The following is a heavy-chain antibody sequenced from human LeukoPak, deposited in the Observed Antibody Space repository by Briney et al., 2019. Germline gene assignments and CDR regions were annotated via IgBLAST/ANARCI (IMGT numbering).Heavy chain of an antibody. V-gene: IGHV1-69*05. CDR2: IIPIFGTA. CDR1: GGTFSSYA. J-gene: IGHJ4*02. CDR3: ARLDSGDYYDSSGPSPYFDY. D-gene: IGHD3-22*01. Sequence: ASVKVSCKASGGTFSSYAISWVRQAPGQGLEWMGGIIPIFGTANYAQKFQGRVTITTDESTSTAYMELGSLRSEDTAVYYCARLDSGDYYDSSGPSPYFDYWGQGTLVTVSS.